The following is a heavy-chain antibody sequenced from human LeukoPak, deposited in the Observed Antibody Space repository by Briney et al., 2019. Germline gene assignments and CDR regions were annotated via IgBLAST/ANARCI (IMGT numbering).Heavy chain of an antibody. CDR1: GYTFTSYG. D-gene: IGHD2-15*01. CDR2: ISAYNGDT. Sequence: GASVKVSCKASGYTFTSYGISWVRQAPGQGLEWMGWISAYNGDTSSAQKLQGRVTLTTDTSTSTAYMELRSLRSDDTALYYCARGGRALYYGMDVWGQGTTVTVSS. V-gene: IGHV1-18*01. CDR3: ARGGRALYYGMDV. J-gene: IGHJ6*02.